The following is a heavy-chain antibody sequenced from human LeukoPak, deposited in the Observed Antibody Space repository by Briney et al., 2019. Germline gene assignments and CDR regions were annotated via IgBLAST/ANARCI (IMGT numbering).Heavy chain of an antibody. Sequence: PGGSLRLSCGAPGYTFSDYTMNWVRQAPGNGPEWISYISSGGSVMHYADSVKGRFTISRVNVENSLYLQMNSLRVEDTAVYYCTRDLEYWGQGVLVTVSS. CDR2: ISSGGSVM. V-gene: IGHV3-48*01. CDR1: GYTFSDYT. J-gene: IGHJ4*02. CDR3: TRDLEY.